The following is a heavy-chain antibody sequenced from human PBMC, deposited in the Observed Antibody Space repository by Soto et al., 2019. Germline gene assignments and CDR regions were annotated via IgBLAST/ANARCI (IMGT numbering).Heavy chain of an antibody. D-gene: IGHD2-2*01. V-gene: IGHV4-31*11. CDR3: ARSSTSANYFDY. CDR2: IYYSGST. J-gene: IGHJ4*02. Sequence: SETLSLTCAVYGGSFSGYYWSWIRQHPGKGLEWIGYIYYSGSTYYNPSLKSRVTISVDTSKNQFSLKLNSVTAADTAVYYCARSSTSANYFDYWGQGTLVTVSS. CDR1: GGSFSGYY.